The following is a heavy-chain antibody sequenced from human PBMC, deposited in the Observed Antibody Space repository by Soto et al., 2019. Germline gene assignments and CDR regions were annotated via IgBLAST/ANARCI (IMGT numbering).Heavy chain of an antibody. D-gene: IGHD6-6*01. J-gene: IGHJ2*01. V-gene: IGHV1-8*01. Sequence: ASVKVSCKASGYTFNSYAISWVRQATGQGLEWMGWMNPNSGNTGYAQKFQGRVTMTRNTSISTAYMELSSLRSEDTAVYYCARDMDPQGGRGSSSNWYFDLWGRGTLVTVSS. CDR1: GYTFNSYA. CDR3: ARDMDPQGGRGSSSNWYFDL. CDR2: MNPNSGNT.